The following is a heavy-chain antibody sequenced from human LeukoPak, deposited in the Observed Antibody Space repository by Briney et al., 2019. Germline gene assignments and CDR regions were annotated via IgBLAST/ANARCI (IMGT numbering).Heavy chain of an antibody. CDR2: ISAYNGNT. J-gene: IGHJ4*02. D-gene: IGHD2-2*03. V-gene: IGHV1-18*01. CDR3: ARVSVMDDFADY. CDR1: GYTFTTYG. Sequence: ASVKVSCKASGYTFTTYGVTWVRQAPGQGLEWMGWISAYNGNTNYTQKLQGRVTMTTDTSTSTAYMELRSLRSDDTAIYYCARVSVMDDFADYWGQGTLVTVSS.